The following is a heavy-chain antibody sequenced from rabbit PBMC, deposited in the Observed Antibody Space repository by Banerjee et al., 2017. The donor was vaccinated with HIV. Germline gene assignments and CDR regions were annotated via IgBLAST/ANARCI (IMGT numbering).Heavy chain of an antibody. D-gene: IGHD6-1*01. CDR2: IDTSSGST. CDR1: GIDFSTYYY. V-gene: IGHV1S43*01. J-gene: IGHJ4*01. Sequence: QQQLEESGGGLVKPGGTLTLTCKASGIDFSTYYYMCWVRQAPGKGLELIACIDTSSGSTWYASWAKGRFTISRSTSLNTVDLKMTSLTDADTATYFCARGADYTADGYAYFNLWGQGTLVTVS. CDR3: ARGADYTADGYAYFNL.